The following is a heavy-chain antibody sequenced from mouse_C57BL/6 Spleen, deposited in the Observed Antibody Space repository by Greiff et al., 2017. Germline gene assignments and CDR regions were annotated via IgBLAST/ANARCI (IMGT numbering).Heavy chain of an antibody. D-gene: IGHD2-3*01. CDR2: IDPANGNT. Sequence: VQLQQSVAELVRPGASVKLSCTASGFNFKNTYMHWVKQRPEQGLEWIGRIDPANGNTKYAPKFQGKATITADTSSNTAYLQLSSLTSEDTAIYSGARDGYSSWLAYWGQGTLVTVSA. CDR1: GFNFKNTY. V-gene: IGHV14-3*01. J-gene: IGHJ3*01. CDR3: ARDGYSSWLAY.